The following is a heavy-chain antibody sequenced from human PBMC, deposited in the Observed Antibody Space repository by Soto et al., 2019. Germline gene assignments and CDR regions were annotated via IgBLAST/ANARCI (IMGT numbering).Heavy chain of an antibody. J-gene: IGHJ4*02. CDR1: GYTFTSYG. Sequence: ASVKVCCKASGYTFTSYGISWVRQAPGQGLEWMGWISAYDGNADYAQKLQGRVTMTTDTSTSTAYMELRSLRSDDTAVYYCARSSGWREIDYWGQGTLVTVSS. CDR2: ISAYDGNA. D-gene: IGHD6-19*01. V-gene: IGHV1-18*01. CDR3: ARSSGWREIDY.